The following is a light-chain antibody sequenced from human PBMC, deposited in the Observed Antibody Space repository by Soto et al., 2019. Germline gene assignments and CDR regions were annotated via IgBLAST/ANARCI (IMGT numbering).Light chain of an antibody. CDR2: GAS. CDR1: QGISTL. J-gene: IGKJ4*01. Sequence: DIQMTQSPPSVSASVGDRVTITCRASQGISTLLVWYQQKPGEAPQLLIYGASSLQSGVPSRFSGGGSGTDFTLTISSLQPEDFAPYYCQQSNRFPLNFGGGTKVEIK. CDR3: QQSNRFPLN. V-gene: IGKV1-12*01.